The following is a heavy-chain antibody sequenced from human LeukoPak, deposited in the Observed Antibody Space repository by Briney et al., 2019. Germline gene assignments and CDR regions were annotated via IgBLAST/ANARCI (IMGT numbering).Heavy chain of an antibody. J-gene: IGHJ4*02. V-gene: IGHV1-18*01. D-gene: IGHD5-18*01. CDR3: AREGIQLWLDLSY. Sequence: EASVKVSCKASGYTFTSYGISWVRQAPGQGLEWMVWISAYNGNTHYAQKLQGRVTMATDTSTSTAYMELRSLRSDDTAVYYCAREGIQLWLDLSYWGQGTLVTVSS. CDR2: ISAYNGNT. CDR1: GYTFTSYG.